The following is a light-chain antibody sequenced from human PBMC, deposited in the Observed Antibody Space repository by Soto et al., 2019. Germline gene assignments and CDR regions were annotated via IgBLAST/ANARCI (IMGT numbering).Light chain of an antibody. J-gene: IGLJ1*01. Sequence: QSALTQPASVSGSPGQSITISCSGTSSDVGGYNFVSWYQQHPGKVPKLMIFDVNRRPSGVSDRFSGSKSGNTASLTISGLQAEDEGDYYCCSYTSSSTHVFGSGTKVTVL. CDR2: DVN. V-gene: IGLV2-14*03. CDR1: SSDVGGYNF. CDR3: CSYTSSSTHV.